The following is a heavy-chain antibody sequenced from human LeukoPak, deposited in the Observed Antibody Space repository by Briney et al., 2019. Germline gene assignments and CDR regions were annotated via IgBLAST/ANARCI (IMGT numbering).Heavy chain of an antibody. D-gene: IGHD5-12*01. CDR2: IYPGDSDT. J-gene: IGHJ6*03. Sequence: GESLKISCKISGYKLTNNWIGWVRQMPGKGLEWMGIIYPGDSDTRYSPSFQGQVTISADKSISTAYLQWSSLKASDTAMYYCARQGGYDPYYYYYYYMDVWGKGTTVTVSS. CDR1: GYKLTNNW. V-gene: IGHV5-51*01. CDR3: ARQGGYDPYYYYYYYMDV.